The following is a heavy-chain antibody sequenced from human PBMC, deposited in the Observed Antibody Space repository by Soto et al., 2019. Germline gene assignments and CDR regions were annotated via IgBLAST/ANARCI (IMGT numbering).Heavy chain of an antibody. V-gene: IGHV4-34*01. D-gene: IGHD3-3*01. CDR2: INHSGST. J-gene: IGHJ5*02. CDR3: ARGRTRITIFGVVIPPTHNSFDP. Sequence: SETLSLTWAVDGGSFSGYYWSWIRQPPGKGLEGIGEINHSGSTNYNPSLKSRVTISVDTSKNPFSLKLSSVTAADTAVYYCARGRTRITIFGVVIPPTHNSFDPWGQGTPVTGSS. CDR1: GGSFSGYY.